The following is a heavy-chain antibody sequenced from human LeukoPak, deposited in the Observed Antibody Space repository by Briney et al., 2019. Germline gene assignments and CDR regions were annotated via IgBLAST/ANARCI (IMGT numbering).Heavy chain of an antibody. J-gene: IGHJ4*02. D-gene: IGHD4-23*01. CDR2: IIPILGIA. CDR1: GGTFSSYA. CDR3: ARESYSGNPYFDY. V-gene: IGHV1-69*04. Sequence: SVKVSCKASGGTFSSYAISRVRQAPGQGLEWMGRIIPILGIANYAQKFQGRVTITADKSTSTAYMELSSLRSEDTAMYYCARESYSGNPYFDYWGQGTLVTVSS.